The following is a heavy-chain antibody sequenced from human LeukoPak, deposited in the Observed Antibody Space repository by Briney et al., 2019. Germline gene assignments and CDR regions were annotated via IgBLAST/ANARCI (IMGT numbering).Heavy chain of an antibody. Sequence: GASVKVSCKASGYTFTSYGISWVRQAPGQGLEWMEWISAYNGNTNYAQKLQGRVTMTTDTSTSTAYMELRSLRSDDTAVYYCARDLGPEDDSKEETRRSNWFDPWGQGTLVTVSS. J-gene: IGHJ5*02. CDR1: GYTFTSYG. CDR2: ISAYNGNT. CDR3: ARDLGPEDDSKEETRRSNWFDP. D-gene: IGHD3-22*01. V-gene: IGHV1-18*01.